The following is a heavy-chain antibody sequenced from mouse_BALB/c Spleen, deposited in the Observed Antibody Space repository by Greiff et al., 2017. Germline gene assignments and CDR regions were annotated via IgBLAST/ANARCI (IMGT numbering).Heavy chain of an antibody. V-gene: IGHV1-15*01. Sequence: QVHVKQSGAELVRPGASVTLSCKASGYTFTDYEMHWVKQTPVHGLEWIGAIDPETGGTAYNQKFKGKATLTADKSSSTAYMELRSLTSEDSAVYYCTRILRNYWGQGTTLTVSS. CDR1: GYTFTDYE. D-gene: IGHD1-1*01. CDR3: TRILRNY. J-gene: IGHJ2*01. CDR2: IDPETGGT.